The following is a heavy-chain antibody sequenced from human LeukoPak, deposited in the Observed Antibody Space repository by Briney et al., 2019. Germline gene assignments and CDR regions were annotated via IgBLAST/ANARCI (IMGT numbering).Heavy chain of an antibody. D-gene: IGHD2-2*01. V-gene: IGHV1-2*02. Sequence: ASVKVSCKASGYTFTGYYMHWVRQAPGQGLEWMGWINPNSGGTNYAQKFQGRVTMTRDTSINTAYLELNSLTSDDTALYYCTKPQPGAFEIWGQGTMVTVSS. CDR1: GYTFTGYY. CDR3: TKPQPGAFEI. J-gene: IGHJ3*02. CDR2: INPNSGGT.